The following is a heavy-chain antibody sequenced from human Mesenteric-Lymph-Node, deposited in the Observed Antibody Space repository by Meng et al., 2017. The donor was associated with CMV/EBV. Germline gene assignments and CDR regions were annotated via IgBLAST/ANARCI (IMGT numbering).Heavy chain of an antibody. Sequence: ASVKVSCKASGYTLTSSDIHWVRQATGQGLEWMGWMNPNTGNTGYAQKFQGRVTMTRSTSIGTAYMELSRLTSEDTAINYCARVQSSDVWSAYYYDAFDLWGQGTVVTVSS. V-gene: IGHV1-8*01. CDR3: ARVQSSDVWSAYYYDAFDL. D-gene: IGHD3-3*01. CDR2: MNPNTGNT. CDR1: GYTLTSSD. J-gene: IGHJ3*01.